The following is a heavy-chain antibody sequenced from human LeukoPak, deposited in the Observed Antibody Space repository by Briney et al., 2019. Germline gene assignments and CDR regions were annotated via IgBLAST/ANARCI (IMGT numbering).Heavy chain of an antibody. CDR1: GFTFSSYG. Sequence: GGSLRLSCAASGFTFSSYGMSWVRQAPGKGLEWVSAISGSGGSTYYADSAKGRFTISRDNSKNTLYLQMNSLRAEDTAVYYCAKDGGVAAAGMFDYWGQGTLVTVSS. D-gene: IGHD6-13*01. V-gene: IGHV3-23*01. CDR2: ISGSGGST. J-gene: IGHJ4*02. CDR3: AKDGGVAAAGMFDY.